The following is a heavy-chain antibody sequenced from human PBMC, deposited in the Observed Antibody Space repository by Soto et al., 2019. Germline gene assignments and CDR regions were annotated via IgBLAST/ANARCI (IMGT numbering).Heavy chain of an antibody. J-gene: IGHJ4*02. Sequence: GGSLRLSCAASGFTFSTNWMHWVRQAPGKGLVWVSRINSDGSSTSYADSVKGRFTISRDNAKNTLYLQMNSLRAEDTAVYYCARGRGYCGGTNCYLDYWGQGA. CDR1: GFTFSTNW. CDR3: ARGRGYCGGTNCYLDY. V-gene: IGHV3-74*01. CDR2: INSDGSST. D-gene: IGHD2-21*01.